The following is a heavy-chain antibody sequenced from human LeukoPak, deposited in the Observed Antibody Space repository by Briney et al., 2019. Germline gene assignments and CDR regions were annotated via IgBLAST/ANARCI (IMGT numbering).Heavy chain of an antibody. D-gene: IGHD6-13*01. J-gene: IGHJ3*02. CDR3: ARGFLKAAADAFDI. CDR1: VDSIRSYY. Sequence: SETLSLTCAVPVDSIRSYYWNWIRQSPGKGLEWIGYVYYTGSSNYHPSLRGRVTMSVDMSRSQVSLTLRSVRDADTAVYYCARGFLKAAADAFDIWGQGTMVTVSS. V-gene: IGHV4-59*01. CDR2: VYYTGSS.